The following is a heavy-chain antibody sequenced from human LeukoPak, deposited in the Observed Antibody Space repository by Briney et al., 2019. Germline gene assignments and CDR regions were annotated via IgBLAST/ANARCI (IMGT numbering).Heavy chain of an antibody. J-gene: IGHJ6*03. CDR2: IYYSGST. CDR1: GGAISSSSYY. CDR3: ARHGVVTDYYYYYYMDV. Sequence: SENLFLNCTVSGGAISSSSYYWGWIRQPPGKGLEWIGSIYYSGSTYYNPSLKSRVTISVDTSKNQFSLKLSSVTAADTAVYYCARHGVVTDYYYYYYMDVWGKGTTVTVSS. D-gene: IGHD3-3*01. V-gene: IGHV4-39*01.